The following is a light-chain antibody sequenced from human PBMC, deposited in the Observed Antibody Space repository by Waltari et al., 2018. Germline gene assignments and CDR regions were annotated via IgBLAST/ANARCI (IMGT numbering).Light chain of an antibody. CDR1: QSVLHSSKNKNY. Sequence: DIVLTQSPDSLAVSLGERATINCKSSQSVLHSSKNKNYVAWNQQKPGQPVELLMYWASTPESGVSVPFSGSRSGTEFNHPRGSLLASDAAVFDGQKHYTAPITSGQGTRLDI. CDR2: WAS. CDR3: QKHYTAPIT. V-gene: IGKV4-1*01. J-gene: IGKJ5*01.